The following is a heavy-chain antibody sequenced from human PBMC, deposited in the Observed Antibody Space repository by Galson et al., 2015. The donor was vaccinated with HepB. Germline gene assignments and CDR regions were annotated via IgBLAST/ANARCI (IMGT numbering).Heavy chain of an antibody. D-gene: IGHD3-10*01. Sequence: QSGAEVKKPGESLRISCKASGYTFSIYAMNWVRQAPGQGLEWMGWINTNTGDPTYAQGFTGRFVFSLDTSVSTAYLQISSLKAEDTAVYYCARTPYYGSGNFYNAWFDPWGQGTLVTVSS. CDR2: INTNTGDP. CDR1: GYTFSIYA. CDR3: ARTPYYGSGNFYNAWFDP. V-gene: IGHV7-4-1*02. J-gene: IGHJ5*02.